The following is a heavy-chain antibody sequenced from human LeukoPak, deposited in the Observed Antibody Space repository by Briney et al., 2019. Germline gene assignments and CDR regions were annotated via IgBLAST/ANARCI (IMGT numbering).Heavy chain of an antibody. Sequence: PGGSLRLSCAASGFTVSSNYMSWVRQAPGKGLEWVSVIYSGGSTYYADSVKGRFTISRDNSKNTLYLQMNSLRAEDTAVYYCARDGKEQLCSGGSCYFYNWFDPWGQGTLVTVSS. CDR2: IYSGGST. V-gene: IGHV3-66*01. D-gene: IGHD2-15*01. CDR1: GFTVSSNY. CDR3: ARDGKEQLCSGGSCYFYNWFDP. J-gene: IGHJ5*02.